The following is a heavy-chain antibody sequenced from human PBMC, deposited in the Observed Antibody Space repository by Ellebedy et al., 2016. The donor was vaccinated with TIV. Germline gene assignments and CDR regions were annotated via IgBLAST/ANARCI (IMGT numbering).Heavy chain of an antibody. D-gene: IGHD3-22*01. CDR1: GGSTSSYY. V-gene: IGHV4-59*01. CDR3: ARDPYDSSGFFDY. Sequence: MPSETLSLTCTVSGGSTSSYYWSWIRQPPGKGLEWIGYIYYSGSTNYNPSLKSRVTISVDTSKNQFSLKLSSVTAADTAVYYCARDPYDSSGFFDYWGQGTLVTVSS. J-gene: IGHJ4*02. CDR2: IYYSGST.